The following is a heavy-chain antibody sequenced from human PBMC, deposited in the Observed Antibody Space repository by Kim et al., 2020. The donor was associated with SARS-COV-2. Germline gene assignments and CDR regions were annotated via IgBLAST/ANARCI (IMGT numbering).Heavy chain of an antibody. CDR2: IDVDTGNT. V-gene: IGHV1-3*01. CDR3: ARAGSGGHHGGDY. J-gene: IGHJ4*02. Sequence: ASVKVSCKASGYTFTNSTIHWVRQAPGQRLEWMGWIDVDTGNTRYLEKLQGRVTITRDTSARTAYMELSSLGSEDTALYYCARAGSGGHHGGDYWGQGTLVTVSS. CDR1: GYTFTNST. D-gene: IGHD3-10*01.